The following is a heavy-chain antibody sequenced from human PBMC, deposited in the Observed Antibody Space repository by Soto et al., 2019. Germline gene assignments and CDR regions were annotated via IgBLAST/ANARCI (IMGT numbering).Heavy chain of an antibody. D-gene: IGHD5-18*01. CDR2: ISAYNGNT. Sequence: ASVKVSCKASGYTFTSYGISWVRQAPGQGLEWMGWISAYNGNTNYAQKLQGRVTMTTDTSTSTAYMELRSLRSDDTAVYYCARFSPFRGIQLWTNTFDYWGQGTLVTVSS. CDR1: GYTFTSYG. J-gene: IGHJ4*02. V-gene: IGHV1-18*01. CDR3: ARFSPFRGIQLWTNTFDY.